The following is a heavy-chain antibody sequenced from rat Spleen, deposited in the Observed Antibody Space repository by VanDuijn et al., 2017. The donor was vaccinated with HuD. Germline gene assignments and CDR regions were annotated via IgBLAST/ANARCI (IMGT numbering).Heavy chain of an antibody. D-gene: IGHD1-12*02. CDR3: ATDGYYDGTYYSVYVMDA. V-gene: IGHV5-19*01. CDR1: GFSFSNYG. Sequence: EVQLVESGGGLVQPGRPLKLSCAASGFSFSNYGMHWIRQAPMKGLEWVASISPSGGNTYYRDSVEGRFTVSRDNAERTLYLQVDSLRSEATATYFWATDGYYDGTYYSVYVMDARGQGVSVTVSS. J-gene: IGHJ4*01. CDR2: ISPSGGNT.